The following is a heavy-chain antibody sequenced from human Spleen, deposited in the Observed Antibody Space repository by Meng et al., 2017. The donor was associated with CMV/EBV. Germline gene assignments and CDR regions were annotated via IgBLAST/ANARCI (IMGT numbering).Heavy chain of an antibody. Sequence: GESLKISCAASGFTFNSYAMHWVRQAPGKGLEWVAVISSDGNNKYYAASVRGRFTISRDNSKNTLYVQMYSLRPEDTAVYFCARVPIATPLAYYLDYWGQGTLVTVSS. V-gene: IGHV3-30*04. CDR3: ARVPIATPLAYYLDY. J-gene: IGHJ4*02. CDR1: GFTFNSYA. D-gene: IGHD1-26*01. CDR2: ISSDGNNK.